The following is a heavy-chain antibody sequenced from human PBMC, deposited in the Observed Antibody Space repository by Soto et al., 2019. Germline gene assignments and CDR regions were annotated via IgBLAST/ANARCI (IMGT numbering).Heavy chain of an antibody. V-gene: IGHV4-34*01. D-gene: IGHD3-3*01. CDR3: ARGRVRHYDFWSGYTYYFDY. CDR1: SFSGYY. Sequence: SFSGYYWSWIRQPPGKGLEWIGEINHSGSTNYNPSLKSRVTISVDTSKNQFSLKLSSVTAADTAVYYCARGRVRHYDFWSGYTYYFDYRGQGTLVTVSS. CDR2: INHSGST. J-gene: IGHJ4*02.